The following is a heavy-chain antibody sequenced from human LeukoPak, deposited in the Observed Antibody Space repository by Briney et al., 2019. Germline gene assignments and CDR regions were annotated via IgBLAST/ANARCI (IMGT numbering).Heavy chain of an antibody. J-gene: IGHJ4*02. V-gene: IGHV3-9*01. Sequence: PGRSLRLSCAASGFIFDAYAMHWVRQAPGKGLEWVSGISWNSGFIGYADSVKGRFIISRDNAKNSLYLQMNSLRAEDTAVYYCAREVYNWNDWYYFDYWGQGTLVTVSS. CDR1: GFIFDAYA. CDR2: ISWNSGFI. D-gene: IGHD1-20*01. CDR3: AREVYNWNDWYYFDY.